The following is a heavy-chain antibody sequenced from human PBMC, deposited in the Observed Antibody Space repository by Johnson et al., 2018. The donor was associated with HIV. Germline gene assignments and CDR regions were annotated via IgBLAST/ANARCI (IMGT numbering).Heavy chain of an antibody. CDR1: GFTFSSYA. D-gene: IGHD1-26*01. V-gene: IGHV3-30*04. CDR2: ISYDGSNK. Sequence: QMQLVESGGGVVQPGRSLRLSCAASGFTFSSYAMHWVRQAPGKGLEWVAVISYDGSNKYYADSVKGRFTISRDNSKNTLYLQMNSLRAEDTAVYYCAKDSDKWAISGYDAFDIWGQGTMGTVSS. J-gene: IGHJ3*02. CDR3: AKDSDKWAISGYDAFDI.